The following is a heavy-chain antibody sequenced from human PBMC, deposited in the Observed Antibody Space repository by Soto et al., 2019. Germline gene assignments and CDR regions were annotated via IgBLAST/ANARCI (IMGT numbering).Heavy chain of an antibody. CDR2: ISSSSTTI. CDR1: GFSFSGYS. CDR3: TIVGATKGDY. J-gene: IGHJ4*02. V-gene: IGHV3-48*02. Sequence: GGSLRLSCAASGFSFSGYSMNWARQAPGKGLEWVAYISSSSTTIYYADSVKGRFTISRDNAKNSLYLQMNSLSDEDTAVYYATIVGATKGDYWGQGTLVTVSS. D-gene: IGHD1-26*01.